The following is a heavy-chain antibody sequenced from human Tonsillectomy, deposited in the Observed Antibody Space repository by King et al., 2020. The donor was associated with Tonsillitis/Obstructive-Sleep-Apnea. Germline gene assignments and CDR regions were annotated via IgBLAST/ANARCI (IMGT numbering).Heavy chain of an antibody. J-gene: IGHJ6*03. CDR3: ARAALYYYMDV. CDR2: IYYSGST. V-gene: IGHV4-59*01. Sequence: QLQESGPGLVKPSETLSLTCTVSGGSISSYYWSWIRPPPGKGLEWIGYIYYSGSTNYNPSLKSRVTISADTSKNQFSLKLSSVTAADTAVYYCARAALYYYMDVWGKGTTVTVSS. CDR1: GGSISSYY.